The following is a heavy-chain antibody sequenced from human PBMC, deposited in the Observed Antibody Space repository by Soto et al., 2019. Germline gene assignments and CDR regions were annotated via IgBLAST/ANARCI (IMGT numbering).Heavy chain of an antibody. V-gene: IGHV3-23*01. D-gene: IGHD3-16*01. J-gene: IGHJ4*02. CDR1: GFTFSNSA. CDR3: AAGFMTRARFDY. CDR2: ISASGGSR. Sequence: EVQLLESGGDLVQPGGSLRLSCTTSGFTFSNSAMSWVRQAPGKGLEWVSAISASGGSRYYADSVKGRFTISRDNSKNTVYLQMNGLRVEDTAVYYCAAGFMTRARFDYWGQGTLVTVSS.